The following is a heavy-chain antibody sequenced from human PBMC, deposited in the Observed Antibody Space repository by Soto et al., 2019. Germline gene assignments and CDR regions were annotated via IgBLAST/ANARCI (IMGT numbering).Heavy chain of an antibody. D-gene: IGHD3-10*01. CDR2: IYHSGST. V-gene: IGHV4-30-2*01. CDR1: GGSISSGGYS. Sequence: QLQLQESGSGLVKPSQTLSLTCAVSGGSISSGGYSWSWIRQPPGKGLEWIGYIYHSGSTYYNPSLKSRVTISVDRSKNQFSLKRGSVTAADTAVYYCARVGSSSGDSDAFDIWGQGTMVTVSS. CDR3: ARVGSSSGDSDAFDI. J-gene: IGHJ3*02.